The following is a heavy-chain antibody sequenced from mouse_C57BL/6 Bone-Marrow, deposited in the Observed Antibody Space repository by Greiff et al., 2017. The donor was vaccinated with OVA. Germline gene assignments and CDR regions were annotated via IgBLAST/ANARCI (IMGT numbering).Heavy chain of an antibody. Sequence: VQLQESGPELVKPGASVKISCKASGYAFSSSWMNWVKQRPGKGLEWIGRIYPGDGDTNYNGKFKGKATLTADKSSSTAYMQLSSLTSEDSAVYFCARSGYYLYWYFDVWGTGTTVTVSS. CDR3: ARSGYYLYWYFDV. CDR2: IYPGDGDT. CDR1: GYAFSSSW. V-gene: IGHV1-82*01. D-gene: IGHD2-3*01. J-gene: IGHJ1*03.